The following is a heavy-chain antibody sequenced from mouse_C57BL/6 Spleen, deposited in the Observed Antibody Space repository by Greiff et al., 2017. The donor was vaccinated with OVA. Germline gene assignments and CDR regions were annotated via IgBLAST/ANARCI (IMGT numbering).Heavy chain of an antibody. CDR1: GYTFTDYE. V-gene: IGHV1-15*01. J-gene: IGHJ4*01. Sequence: VQLQQSGAELVRPGASVTLSCKASGYTFTDYEMHWVKQTPVPGLEWIGAIDPETGGTAYNQKFQGKAILTADKSSSTAYMELRSLTSEDSAVYYCTRLDSSGYPYYAMDYWGQGTSVTVSS. CDR2: IDPETGGT. D-gene: IGHD3-2*02. CDR3: TRLDSSGYPYYAMDY.